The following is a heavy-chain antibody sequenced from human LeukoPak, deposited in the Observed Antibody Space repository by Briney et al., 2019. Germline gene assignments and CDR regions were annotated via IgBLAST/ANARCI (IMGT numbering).Heavy chain of an antibody. Sequence: SETLSLTCAVYGGSFSGYYWSWIRQPPGKGLEWIGEINHSGSTNYNPSLKSRVTISVDTSKNQFSLKLSSVTAADTAVYYCARALPPAYWGQGTLVTVSS. CDR2: INHSGST. J-gene: IGHJ4*02. CDR3: ARALPPAY. CDR1: GGSFSGYY. V-gene: IGHV4-34*01.